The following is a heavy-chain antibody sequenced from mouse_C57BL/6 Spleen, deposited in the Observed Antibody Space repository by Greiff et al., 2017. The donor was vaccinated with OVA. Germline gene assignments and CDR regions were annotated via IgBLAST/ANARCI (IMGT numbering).Heavy chain of an antibody. CDR2: IDPSDSET. Sequence: QVQLQQPGAELVRPGSSVKLSCKASGYTFTSYWMHWVKQRPIQGLEWIGNIDPSDSETHYNQKFKDKATLTVDKSSSTAYMQLSSLTSEDSAVYYCAGGYDRDWYFDVWGTGTTVTVAS. CDR3: AGGYDRDWYFDV. J-gene: IGHJ1*03. CDR1: GYTFTSYW. V-gene: IGHV1-52*01. D-gene: IGHD2-2*01.